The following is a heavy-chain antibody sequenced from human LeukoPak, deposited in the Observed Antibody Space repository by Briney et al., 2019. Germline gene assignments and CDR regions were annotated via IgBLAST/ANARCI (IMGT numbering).Heavy chain of an antibody. CDR2: IYPADSDT. V-gene: IGHV5-51*01. Sequence: GESLKISCKGSGYSFTSYWIGWVRQMPGKGLEWMGIIYPADSDTRYSPSFQGQVTISADKSISTAYLQWSSLKASDSAMYYCARQYWASSQLLPFDYWGQGTLVTVSS. J-gene: IGHJ4*02. D-gene: IGHD2-2*01. CDR1: GYSFTSYW. CDR3: ARQYWASSQLLPFDY.